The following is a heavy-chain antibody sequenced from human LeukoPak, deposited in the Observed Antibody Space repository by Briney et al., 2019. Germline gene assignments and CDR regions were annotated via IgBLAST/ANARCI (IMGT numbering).Heavy chain of an antibody. CDR3: ARDRPVAKYYYDSSGYGNDY. CDR1: GYTFTSYG. Sequence: APVKVSCKASGYTFTSYGISWVRQAPGQGLEWMGWVSAYNGNTNYAQKLQGRVTMTTDTSTSTAYMELRSLRSDDTAVYYCARDRPVAKYYYDSSGYGNDYWGQGTLVTVSS. J-gene: IGHJ4*02. D-gene: IGHD3-22*01. V-gene: IGHV1-18*01. CDR2: VSAYNGNT.